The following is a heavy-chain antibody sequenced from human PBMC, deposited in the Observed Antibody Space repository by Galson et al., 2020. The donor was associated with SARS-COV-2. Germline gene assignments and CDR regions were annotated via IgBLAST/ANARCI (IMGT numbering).Heavy chain of an antibody. Sequence: GRSLRLSCEASGFTFGSYAMSWVRQAPGKGLEWVSAIDDSGSSTYYADSVKGRFTISRDNSKNTLYLQMNSLRVEDRAIYYCAKSLVCTTTSCYRFGMAFFDDWGQGTLVTVSP. CDR1: GFTFGSYA. CDR2: IDDSGSST. CDR3: AKSLVCTTTSCYRFGMAFFDD. V-gene: IGHV3-23*01. D-gene: IGHD2-2*01. J-gene: IGHJ4*02.